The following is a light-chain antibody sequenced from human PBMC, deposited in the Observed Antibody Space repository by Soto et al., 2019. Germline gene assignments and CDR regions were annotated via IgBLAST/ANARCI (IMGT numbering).Light chain of an antibody. Sequence: QSALTQPPSASGSPGQSVTISCTGTSSDVGGYNYVSWYQQHPGKAPKLMIYEVSKRPSGVPDRFSGSKSGNTASLTVSGLQAEDEADYCCGSCAGSNVRVFGGGTKLTVL. CDR3: GSCAGSNVRV. J-gene: IGLJ2*01. V-gene: IGLV2-8*01. CDR2: EVS. CDR1: SSDVGGYNY.